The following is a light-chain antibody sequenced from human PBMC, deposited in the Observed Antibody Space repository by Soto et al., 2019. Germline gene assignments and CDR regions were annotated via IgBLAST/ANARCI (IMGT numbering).Light chain of an antibody. CDR1: QSPSSTY. Sequence: ESVLTQSPGTLSLSPGERATLSCRAGQSPSSTYLAWRQQKPGQAPRLLNYGASTRATGIPDRFRVTGSGTDFTLTISRLEPEDFAVDYCQQFGNSPITFGQGTRLEI. CDR2: GAS. J-gene: IGKJ5*01. V-gene: IGKV3-20*01. CDR3: QQFGNSPIT.